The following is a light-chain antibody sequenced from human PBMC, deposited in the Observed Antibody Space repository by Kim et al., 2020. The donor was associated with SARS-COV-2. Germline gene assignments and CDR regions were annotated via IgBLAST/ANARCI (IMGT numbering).Light chain of an antibody. J-gene: IGLJ3*02. CDR3: NSRDSSGKHLV. Sequence: SSSLPPSPSFSVALGQTVRITCQGDSLRSYYASWYQQKPGQAPVLVIYGKNNRPSGIPDRFSGSSSGNTASLTITGAQAEDEADYYCNSRDSSGKHLVFG. CDR1: SLRSYY. CDR2: GKN. V-gene: IGLV3-19*01.